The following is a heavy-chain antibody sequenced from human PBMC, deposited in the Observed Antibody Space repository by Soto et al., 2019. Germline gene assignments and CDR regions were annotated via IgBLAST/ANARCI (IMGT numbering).Heavy chain of an antibody. CDR2: ISADNGNT. D-gene: IGHD2-21*01. V-gene: IGHV1-18*01. CDR1: GYTFYSHS. J-gene: IGHJ6*02. Sequence: GASVKVSCKASGYTFYSHSISWVRQAPGQGLEWMGRISADNGNTKYAQKFRGRVTMTTDTSTSTAYMELRSLRSDDTAVYYCARVYIVGPGQLYYYGMDVWGQGTTVTVSS. CDR3: ARVYIVGPGQLYYYGMDV.